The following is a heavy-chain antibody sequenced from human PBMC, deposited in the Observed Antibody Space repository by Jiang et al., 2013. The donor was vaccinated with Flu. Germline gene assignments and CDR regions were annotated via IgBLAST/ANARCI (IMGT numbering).Heavy chain of an antibody. CDR3: ARGDDRYSSSSYDY. CDR1: GGSISSGGYY. V-gene: IGHV4-31*03. CDR2: IYYSGST. D-gene: IGHD6-13*01. J-gene: IGHJ4*02. Sequence: TCTVSGGSISSGGYYWSWIRQHPGKGLEWIGYIYYSGSTYYNPSLKSRVTISVDTSKNQFSLKLSSVTAADTAVYYCARGDDRYSSSSYDYWGQGTLVTVSS.